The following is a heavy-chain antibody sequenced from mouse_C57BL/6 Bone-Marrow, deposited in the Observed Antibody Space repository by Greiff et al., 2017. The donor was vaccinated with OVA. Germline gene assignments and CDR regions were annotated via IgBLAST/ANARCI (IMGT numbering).Heavy chain of an antibody. CDR1: GFTFTDYY. CDR3: AREGWGNNYWYFDV. D-gene: IGHD2-1*01. Sequence: RVEPGPSVQISCKASGFTFTDYYMHWVKQSHGKSLEWIGLVYPYNGGTSYNQKFKGKATLTVDTSSSTAYMELNSLTSEDSAVYYCAREGWGNNYWYFDVWGTGTTVTVSS. V-gene: IGHV1-36*01. J-gene: IGHJ1*03. CDR2: VYPYNGGT.